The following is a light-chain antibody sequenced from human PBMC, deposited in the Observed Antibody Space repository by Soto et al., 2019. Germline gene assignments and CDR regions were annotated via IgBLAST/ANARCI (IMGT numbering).Light chain of an antibody. CDR3: QQSYRSPYT. V-gene: IGKV1-39*01. J-gene: IGKJ2*01. CDR2: GAS. Sequence: TQSPSSLSASVGDSVTVTCRASQSINIYLNWYQQKPGKAPTLLIYGASSLQSGVPSRFTGGGSRTDFTLTISSLQPEDFATYYCQQSYRSPYTFGQGTKLEIK. CDR1: QSINIY.